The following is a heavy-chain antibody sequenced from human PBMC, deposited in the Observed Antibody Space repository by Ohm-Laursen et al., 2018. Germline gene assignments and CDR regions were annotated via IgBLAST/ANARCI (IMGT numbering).Heavy chain of an antibody. CDR1: GGSISSYY. Sequence: LSLTCTVSGGSISSYYWSWIRQPPGKGLEWIGYIYYSGGTNYNPSLQSRVTISVDTSKNQFSLNLSSVTAADTAVYYCARDHGSSGSDYWGQGTLVTVSS. CDR3: ARDHGSSGSDY. D-gene: IGHD3-22*01. CDR2: IYYSGGT. V-gene: IGHV4-59*12. J-gene: IGHJ4*02.